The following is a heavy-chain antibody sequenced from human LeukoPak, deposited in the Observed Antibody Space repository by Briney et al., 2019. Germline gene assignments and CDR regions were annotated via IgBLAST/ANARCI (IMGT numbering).Heavy chain of an antibody. D-gene: IGHD2-2*02. J-gene: IGHJ4*02. CDR3: ATISRDPLDY. Sequence: SETLSLTCNVSGGSISSSNYYWGWIRLPPGKGLEWIGSIYNSGSAFYNPSLQSRLTMSVDTSKNQFSLKVSSVTAADTAVYYCATISRDPLDYWGQGTLVTVSS. CDR1: GGSISSSNYY. CDR2: IYNSGSA. V-gene: IGHV4-39*01.